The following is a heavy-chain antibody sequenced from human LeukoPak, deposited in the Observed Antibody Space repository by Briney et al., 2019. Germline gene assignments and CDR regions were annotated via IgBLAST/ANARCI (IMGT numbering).Heavy chain of an antibody. CDR1: GYTFITSD. Sequence: GASVKVSCKASGYTFITSDINWVRQARGQGLEWMGYMDSNSGHTEFARKFQGRVTMTGDTSTSTAYMELSSLTPDDTAIYYCTRKLRLDEHWGQGTLVAVSS. D-gene: IGHD1-7*01. V-gene: IGHV1-8*01. J-gene: IGHJ4*02. CDR2: MDSNSGHT. CDR3: TRKLRLDEH.